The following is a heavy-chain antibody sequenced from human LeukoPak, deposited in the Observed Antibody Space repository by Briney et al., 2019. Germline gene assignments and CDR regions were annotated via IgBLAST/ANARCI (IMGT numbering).Heavy chain of an antibody. J-gene: IGHJ1*01. D-gene: IGHD3-22*01. CDR2: IKSDGRT. V-gene: IGHV3-74*01. Sequence: GGFLRLSCAAAGFTFSNYWMHWVGQAPGMGLVWVSRIKSDGRTNYADSVKGRFTISRDNAKNTVSLQMNSLRAEDTGVYYCARAPSEIGGYYPEYFRHWGQGTLVTVSS. CDR3: ARAPSEIGGYYPEYFRH. CDR1: GFTFSNYW.